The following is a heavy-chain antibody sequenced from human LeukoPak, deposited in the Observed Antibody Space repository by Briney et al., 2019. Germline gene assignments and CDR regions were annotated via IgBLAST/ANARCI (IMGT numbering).Heavy chain of an antibody. D-gene: IGHD6-19*01. CDR1: GFTFSSYA. CDR3: AKDLAVAGLFDY. J-gene: IGHJ4*02. CDR2: ISGSGGST. Sequence: GGSLRLSCAASGFTFSSYAMSWVRQAPGKGLEWVSAISGSGGSTYYADSVKGRFTISRDNSENTLYLQMNSLRAEDTAVYYCAKDLAVAGLFDYWGQGTLVTVSS. V-gene: IGHV3-23*01.